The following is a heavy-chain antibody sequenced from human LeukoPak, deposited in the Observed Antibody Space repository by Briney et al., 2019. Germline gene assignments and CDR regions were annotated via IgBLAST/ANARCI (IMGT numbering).Heavy chain of an antibody. CDR2: INPHTGDT. V-gene: IGHV1-2*02. J-gene: IGHJ5*02. CDR3: ARSPSAFAAFAS. CDR1: GYTFSAYY. Sequence: GASVKVSCRASGYTFSAYYMNWVRRAPVQGLEWMGWINPHTGDTNYAQHFQGRITMTRDTSTVYMDLSRLRSDDTAVYFCARSPSAFAAFASWGQGTLVTVSS. D-gene: IGHD2-15*01.